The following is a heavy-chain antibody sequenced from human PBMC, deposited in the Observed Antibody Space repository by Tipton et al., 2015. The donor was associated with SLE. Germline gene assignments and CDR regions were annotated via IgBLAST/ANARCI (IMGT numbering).Heavy chain of an antibody. D-gene: IGHD5-24*01. V-gene: IGHV1-46*03. J-gene: IGHJ6*02. CDR1: GYTFTSYY. CDR2: INPSGGST. CDR3: ASPTGDGYNYCYYYYGMDV. Sequence: QLVQSGAEVKKPGASVKVSCKASGYTFTSYYMHWVRQAPGQGLEWMGIINPSGGSTSYAQKFQGRVTMTRDTSTSTVYMELSSLGSEDTAVYYCASPTGDGYNYCYYYYGMDVWGQGTTVTVSS.